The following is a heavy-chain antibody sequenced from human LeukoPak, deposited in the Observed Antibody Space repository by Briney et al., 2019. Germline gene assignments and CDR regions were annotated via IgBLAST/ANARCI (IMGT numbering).Heavy chain of an antibody. D-gene: IGHD2-2*01. CDR3: ARDQDCSSTSCYPLDY. V-gene: IGHV3-21*01. Sequence: GGSLRLSCEASGFTFNTYSMNWARQAPGKGLEWVSSISSSSSYIYYADSVKGRFTISRDNAKNSLYLQMNSLRAEDTAVHYCARDQDCSSTSCYPLDYWGQGTLVTVSS. CDR1: GFTFNTYS. CDR2: ISSSSSYI. J-gene: IGHJ4*02.